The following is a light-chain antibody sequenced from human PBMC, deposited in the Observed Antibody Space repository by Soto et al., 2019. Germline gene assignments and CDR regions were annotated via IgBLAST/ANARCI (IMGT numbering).Light chain of an antibody. CDR2: GDN. CDR1: GSSIGTNT. J-gene: IGLJ2*01. Sequence: QSVLTQPPSASGTPGQRVTISCSGGGSSIGTNTVNWYRQLPGTAPELVIFGDNQRPSGVPDRFSGSKSGTSASLAISGLQSEDEADYYCAAWDGSRNNVLFGGGTKLTVL. CDR3: AAWDGSRNNVL. V-gene: IGLV1-44*01.